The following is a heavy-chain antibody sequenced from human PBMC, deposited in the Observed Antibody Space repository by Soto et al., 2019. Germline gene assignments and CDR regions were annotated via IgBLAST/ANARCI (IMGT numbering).Heavy chain of an antibody. CDR2: FDPEDGET. J-gene: IGHJ1*01. CDR1: GYSLLASY. V-gene: IGHV1-24*01. D-gene: IGHD2-21*02. CDR3: ATAVMVVTSQPQLVYWCH. Sequence: ASVKVSCKVSGYSLLASYMNWVRQAPGKGLEWMGRFDPEDGETIYAQKFQGRITMTEDTSTDTAHMELTSLRSEDTAVYYCATAVMVVTSQPQLVYWCHGVLGT.